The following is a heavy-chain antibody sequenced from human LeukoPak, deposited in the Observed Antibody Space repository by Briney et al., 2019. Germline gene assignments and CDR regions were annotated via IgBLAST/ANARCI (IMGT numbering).Heavy chain of an antibody. Sequence: PGGSLRLSCAASGFTFSSYAMSWVRQAPGKGLEWVSAISGSGGSTYYADSVKGRFTISRDNSKNTLYLQMNSLRAEDTAVYYCAKKSAPFDWLFHYFDYWGQGTLVTVSS. CDR2: ISGSGGST. D-gene: IGHD3-9*01. CDR3: AKKSAPFDWLFHYFDY. V-gene: IGHV3-23*01. CDR1: GFTFSSYA. J-gene: IGHJ4*02.